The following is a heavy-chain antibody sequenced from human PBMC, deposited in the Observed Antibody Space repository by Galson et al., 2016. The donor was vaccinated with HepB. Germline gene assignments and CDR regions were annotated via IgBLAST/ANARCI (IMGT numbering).Heavy chain of an antibody. CDR1: GLTFINYA. J-gene: IGHJ4*02. V-gene: IGHV3-30-3*01. Sequence: SLRLSCAASGLTFINYAMHWVRQTPGKGLEWVAVVSFDGSDKYYADSVKGRFTISRDNSKDTLYLQLNGLRTEDTAVYFCAAATGPFDYWGQGTLVTVSS. CDR3: AAATGPFDY. CDR2: VSFDGSDK. D-gene: IGHD6-25*01.